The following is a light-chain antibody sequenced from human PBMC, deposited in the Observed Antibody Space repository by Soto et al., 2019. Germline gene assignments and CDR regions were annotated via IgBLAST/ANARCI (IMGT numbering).Light chain of an antibody. Sequence: EIVLTQSPATLSLSPGERATLSCRASQSVSSYLAWYQQKPGQAPRLLIYDASNRATGIPARFSGSGSGTDFTLTISSLEPEDVAVYYYQQRSNWRVLTFGGGTKVEIK. CDR1: QSVSSY. CDR2: DAS. V-gene: IGKV3-11*01. CDR3: QQRSNWRVLT. J-gene: IGKJ4*01.